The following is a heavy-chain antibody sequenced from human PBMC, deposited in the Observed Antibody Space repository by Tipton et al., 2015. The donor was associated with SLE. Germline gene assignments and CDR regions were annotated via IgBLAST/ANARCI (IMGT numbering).Heavy chain of an antibody. D-gene: IGHD3-10*01. CDR1: GFTFSSYG. J-gene: IGHJ1*01. V-gene: IGHV3-33*06. CDR3: ANSAEVRDLPGFQH. CDR2: IWYDGSNK. Sequence: SLRLSCAASGFTFSSYGMHWVRQAPGKGLEWVAVIWYDGSNKYYADSVKGRFTISRDNSKNTLYLQMNSLRAEDTAVYYCANSAEVRDLPGFQHWGQGTLVTVSS.